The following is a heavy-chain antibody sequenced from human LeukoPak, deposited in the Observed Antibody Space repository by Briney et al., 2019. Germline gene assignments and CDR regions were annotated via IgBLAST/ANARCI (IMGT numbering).Heavy chain of an antibody. Sequence: GGSLRLSCVVSGITLSNYGMSWVRQAPGKGLEWVAGISDSGGRTNYADSVKGRFTISRDSPKNTLYLQMNSLRAEDTAVYFCAKRGVVIRVILVGFHKEAYYFDSWGQGALVIVSS. CDR3: AKRGVVIRVILVGFHKEAYYFDS. D-gene: IGHD3-22*01. V-gene: IGHV3-23*01. CDR1: GITLSNYG. CDR2: ISDSGGRT. J-gene: IGHJ4*02.